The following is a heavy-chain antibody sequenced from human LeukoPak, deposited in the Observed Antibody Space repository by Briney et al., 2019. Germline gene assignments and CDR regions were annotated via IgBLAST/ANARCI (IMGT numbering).Heavy chain of an antibody. V-gene: IGHV3-23*01. CDR2: ISGSGGST. CDR1: GFTSSSYA. D-gene: IGHD6-13*01. Sequence: GGSLRLSCAPSGFTSSSYAMSWVRQAPGKGLEWVSAISGSGGSTYYADSVKGRFTISRDNSKNTLYLQMNSLRAEDTAVYYCAHLREQLVRRWGQGTLVTVSS. CDR3: AHLREQLVRR. J-gene: IGHJ4*02.